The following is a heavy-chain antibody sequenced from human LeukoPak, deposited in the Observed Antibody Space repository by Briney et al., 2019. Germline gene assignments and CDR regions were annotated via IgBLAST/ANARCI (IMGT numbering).Heavy chain of an antibody. CDR2: IRYDGSNK. J-gene: IGHJ4*02. CDR1: GFTFSSYG. Sequence: PGGSLRLSCAASGFTFSSYGMHWVRQAPGKGLEWVAFIRYDGSNKYYADSVKGRFTISRDNSKNTLYLQMNSLRAEDTAVYYCAEDVGLELRTWDYWGQGTLVTVSS. CDR3: AEDVGLELRTWDY. D-gene: IGHD1-7*01. V-gene: IGHV3-30*02.